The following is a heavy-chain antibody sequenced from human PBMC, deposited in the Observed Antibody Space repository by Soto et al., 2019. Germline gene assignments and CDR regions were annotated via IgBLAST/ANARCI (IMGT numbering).Heavy chain of an antibody. D-gene: IGHD6-19*01. J-gene: IGHJ3*02. V-gene: IGHV3-23*01. CDR3: AKDPGNIAVAGHDAFDI. Sequence: GSLRLSCAASGFTFSSYAMSWVRQAPGKGLEWVSAISGSGGSTYYADSVKGRFTISRDNSKNTLYLQMNSLRAEDTAVYYCAKDPGNIAVAGHDAFDIWGQGTMVTVSS. CDR1: GFTFSSYA. CDR2: ISGSGGST.